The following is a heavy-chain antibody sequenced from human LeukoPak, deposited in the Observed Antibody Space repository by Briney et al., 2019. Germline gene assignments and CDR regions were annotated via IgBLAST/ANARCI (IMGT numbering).Heavy chain of an antibody. CDR2: IGTAGDT. CDR1: GFTFSSYD. Sequence: GASLRLSCAASGFTFSSYDMHWVRQATGKGLEWVSAIGTAGDTYYPGSVKGRFTISRENAKNSLYLQMNSLRAGDTAVYYCARGSSVEGYFQHWGQGTLVTVSS. J-gene: IGHJ1*01. CDR3: ARGSSVEGYFQH. V-gene: IGHV3-13*01. D-gene: IGHD4-23*01.